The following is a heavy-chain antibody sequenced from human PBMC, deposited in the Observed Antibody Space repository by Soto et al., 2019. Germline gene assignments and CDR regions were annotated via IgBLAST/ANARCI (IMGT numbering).Heavy chain of an antibody. CDR2: FDPEDGET. CDR1: GYTLTELS. J-gene: IGHJ3*02. CDR3: ATMGYCSSTSCYGAFDI. D-gene: IGHD2-2*01. Sequence: ASVKVSCKVSGYTLTELSMHWVRQAPGKGLEWMGGFDPEDGETIYAQKFQGRVTMTEDTSTDTAYMELSSLRSEDTAVYYCATMGYCSSTSCYGAFDIWGQGTMVTVSS. V-gene: IGHV1-24*01.